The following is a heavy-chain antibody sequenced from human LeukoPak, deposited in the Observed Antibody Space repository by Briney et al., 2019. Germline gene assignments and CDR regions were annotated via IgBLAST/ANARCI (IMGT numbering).Heavy chain of an antibody. V-gene: IGHV3-23*01. Sequence: GGSLRLSCAASRFTFGSYAMYWVRQAPGKGLEWVSAIGTTGTETFYADSVKGRFTISRDNSKNTLYLQMNSLRAEDTALYYCAKGSVRYYYDSWVQGSQVTVSS. CDR1: RFTFGSYA. CDR2: IGTTGTET. CDR3: AKGSVRYYYDS. D-gene: IGHD3-3*01. J-gene: IGHJ4*02.